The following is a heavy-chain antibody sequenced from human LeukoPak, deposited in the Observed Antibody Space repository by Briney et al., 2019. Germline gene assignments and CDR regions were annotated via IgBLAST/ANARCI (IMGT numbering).Heavy chain of an antibody. D-gene: IGHD5-18*01. Sequence: GGSLRLSCAASGFTFSSYSMTWVRQAPGKGLEWVSSISSSSSYIYYADSVKGRFTISRDNAKNSLYLQMNSLRAEDTAVYYCARDRRDSYGRWFDPWGQGTLVTVSS. J-gene: IGHJ5*02. CDR1: GFTFSSYS. CDR2: ISSSSSYI. CDR3: ARDRRDSYGRWFDP. V-gene: IGHV3-21*01.